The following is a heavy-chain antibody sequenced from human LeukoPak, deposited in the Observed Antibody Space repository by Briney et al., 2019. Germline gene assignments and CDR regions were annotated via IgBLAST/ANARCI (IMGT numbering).Heavy chain of an antibody. CDR2: INYSGST. CDR3: ARDGGTRGWYDSFAN. CDR1: GGSFSGYY. Sequence: SETLSLTCAVYGGSFSGYYWSWIRQPPGKGLEWIGEINYSGSTNYNPSLKSRVTISVDTSKNQFSLKLSSVTAADTAVYYSARDGGTRGWYDSFANWGQGTLVTVSS. D-gene: IGHD6-19*01. J-gene: IGHJ4*02. V-gene: IGHV4-34*01.